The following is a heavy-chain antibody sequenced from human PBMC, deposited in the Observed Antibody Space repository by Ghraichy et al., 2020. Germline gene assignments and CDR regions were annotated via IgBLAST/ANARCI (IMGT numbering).Heavy chain of an antibody. Sequence: SETLSLICTISGVSGASISSDYWNWIRQTPGKGLEWMGYVYENGRTNYNPSLRSRVTISLDTSENQFSLKLSSVTAADTAVYYCAWKPRHVTSLVDYWGRGTLVTVSS. J-gene: IGHJ4*02. CDR1: GASISSDY. CDR3: AWKPRHVTSLVDY. D-gene: IGHD3-3*02. V-gene: IGHV4-59*01. CDR2: VYENGRT.